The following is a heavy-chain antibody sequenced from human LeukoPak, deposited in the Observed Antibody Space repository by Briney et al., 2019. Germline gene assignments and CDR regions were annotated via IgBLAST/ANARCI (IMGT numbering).Heavy chain of an antibody. CDR1: GGTFSSYA. Sequence: GASVKVSCKASGGTFSSYAISWVRQAPGQGLEWMGGIIPIFGTANYAQKFQGRVTITADESTSTAYMELSSLRSEDTAVYYCARGVVRGVIETNRFDPWGQGTLVTVSS. CDR3: ARGVVRGVIETNRFDP. V-gene: IGHV1-69*13. D-gene: IGHD3-10*01. CDR2: IIPIFGTA. J-gene: IGHJ5*02.